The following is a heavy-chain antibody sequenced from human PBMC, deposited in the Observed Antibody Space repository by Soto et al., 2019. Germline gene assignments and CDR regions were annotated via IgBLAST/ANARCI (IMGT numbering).Heavy chain of an antibody. D-gene: IGHD2-8*01. CDR3: ARVLVDGNYYYGMDV. V-gene: IGHV4-59*01. Sequence: PSETLSLTCTVSGGSFGNYHWNWVRQPPGKGLEWIGDIIYSGSTNYSPSLKSRVTLLVDTSKNQFSLKLSSVTAADTAVYYCARVLVDGNYYYGMDVWGQGTTVTVSS. J-gene: IGHJ6*02. CDR2: IIYSGST. CDR1: GGSFGNYH.